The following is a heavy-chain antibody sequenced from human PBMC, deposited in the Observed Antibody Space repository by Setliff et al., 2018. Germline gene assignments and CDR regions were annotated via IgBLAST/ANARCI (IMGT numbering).Heavy chain of an antibody. CDR2: ISVYSGNT. J-gene: IGHJ4*02. CDR3: SRLVRYCTARICQTASGAEI. CDR1: GYTFTSSG. V-gene: IGHV1-18*01. Sequence: ASVKVSCKASGYTFTSSGITWVRQAPGQGLEWMGWISVYSGNTNYAQKLQGRVTMTTDTSTSTAYMELRRLTPDDTAVYYCSRLVRYCTARICQTASGAEIWGQGTLVTVSS. D-gene: IGHD2-8*02.